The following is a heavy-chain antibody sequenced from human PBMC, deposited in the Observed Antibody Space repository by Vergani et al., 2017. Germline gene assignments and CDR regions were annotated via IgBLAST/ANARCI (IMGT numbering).Heavy chain of an antibody. CDR3: AKVCGSTSCPYGGGAFDV. V-gene: IGHV3-23*01. D-gene: IGHD2-2*01. CDR2: INNNGGST. J-gene: IGHJ3*01. Sequence: QLLESGGGLIQPGGSLRLSCAASGFTFNSYAMTWVRQAPGKGLEGVSGINNNGGSTYYADSVKGRFTISRDNSKNTLYLQITDLRAEDTATYYCAKVCGSTSCPYGGGAFDVWGHGTMVTVSS. CDR1: GFTFNSYA.